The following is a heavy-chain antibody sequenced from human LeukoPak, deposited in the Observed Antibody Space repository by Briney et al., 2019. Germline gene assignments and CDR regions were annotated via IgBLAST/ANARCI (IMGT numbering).Heavy chain of an antibody. CDR3: ARNSTYYYDRSTYSYFDD. CDR2: IYYSGST. D-gene: IGHD3-22*01. V-gene: IGHV4-39*01. J-gene: IGHJ4*02. Sequence: SETLSLTCTVSGGSIRSSSYYWGWIRQPPGKGLEWIGSIYYSGSTHYNPSLKSRVTISVDTSKNQLSLELSSVTAADTAMYYCARNSTYYYDRSTYSYFDDWGQGTLVTVSS. CDR1: GGSIRSSSYY.